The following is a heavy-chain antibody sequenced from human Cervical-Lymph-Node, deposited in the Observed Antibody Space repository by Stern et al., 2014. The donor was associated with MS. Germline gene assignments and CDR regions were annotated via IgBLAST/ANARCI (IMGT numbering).Heavy chain of an antibody. Sequence: EVQLVESGGGLVQPGGSLGLSCAASAFTFSSYTMTWVRQAPGTGLECVSAINSGGGSTSYANSVKGRFTISRDNSKNTLYLQMNSLRAEDTAIYYCAKSAGFAPPDSFYSDSWGQGTLVTVSS. J-gene: IGHJ4*02. CDR2: INSGGGST. CDR1: AFTFSSYT. D-gene: IGHD1-14*01. V-gene: IGHV3-23*04. CDR3: AKSAGFAPPDSFYSDS.